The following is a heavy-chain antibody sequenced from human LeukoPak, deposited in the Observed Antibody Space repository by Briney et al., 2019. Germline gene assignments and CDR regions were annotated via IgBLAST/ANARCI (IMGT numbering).Heavy chain of an antibody. V-gene: IGHV5-51*01. CDR3: ARSPRIAVAGTFDYYYYGMDV. J-gene: IGHJ6*02. Sequence: GESLKISCKGSGYSFTTYWIGWVRQMPGKGLEWMAIIYPGDSGTRYSPSFQGQVTISADKSISTAYLQWSSLKASDTAMYYCARSPRIAVAGTFDYYYYGMDVWGQGTTVTVSS. CDR2: IYPGDSGT. CDR1: GYSFTTYW. D-gene: IGHD6-19*01.